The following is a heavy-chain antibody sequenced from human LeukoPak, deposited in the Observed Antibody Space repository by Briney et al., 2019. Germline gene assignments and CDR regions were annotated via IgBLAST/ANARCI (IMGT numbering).Heavy chain of an antibody. V-gene: IGHV3-33*06. Sequence: GGSLRLSCAASGFTFSSYGMHWVRQAPGKGLEWVAVIWYDGSNKYYADSVKGRFTISRDNSKNTLYLQMNSLRAEDTAVYYCAKEAAIVVVVAATPERGYYFDYWGQGTLVTVSS. CDR2: IWYDGSNK. J-gene: IGHJ4*02. CDR1: GFTFSSYG. CDR3: AKEAAIVVVVAATPERGYYFDY. D-gene: IGHD2-15*01.